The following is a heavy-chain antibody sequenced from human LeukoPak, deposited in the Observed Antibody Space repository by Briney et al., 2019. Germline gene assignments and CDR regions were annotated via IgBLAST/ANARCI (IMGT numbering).Heavy chain of an antibody. CDR2: INAGNGNT. V-gene: IGHV1-3*01. D-gene: IGHD3-10*01. Sequence: GASVKVSCKASGYTFTSYAMHWVRQAPGQRLEWMGWINAGNGNTKYSQKFQGRVTITRDTSASTAYMELSSLRSEDTAVYYCARVRMVLDYYGMDVWGQGTTVTVSS. J-gene: IGHJ6*02. CDR1: GYTFTSYA. CDR3: ARVRMVLDYYGMDV.